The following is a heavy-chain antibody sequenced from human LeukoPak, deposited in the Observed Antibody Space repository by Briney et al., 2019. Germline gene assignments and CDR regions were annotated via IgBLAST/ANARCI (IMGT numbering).Heavy chain of an antibody. V-gene: IGHV3-23*01. Sequence: PGGSLRLSCAASGFTFSSYAMSWVRQAPGKGLEWVSAISGSGGSTYYADSVKGRFTISRDNSKNTLYLQMNSLRAEDTAVYYCVKAPGREVVGYYFDYWGQGTLVTVSS. D-gene: IGHD3-16*01. CDR2: ISGSGGST. J-gene: IGHJ4*02. CDR1: GFTFSSYA. CDR3: VKAPGREVVGYYFDY.